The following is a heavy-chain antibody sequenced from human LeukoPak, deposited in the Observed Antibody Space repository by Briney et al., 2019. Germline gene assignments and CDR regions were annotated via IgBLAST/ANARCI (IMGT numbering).Heavy chain of an antibody. J-gene: IGHJ4*02. Sequence: ASVKVSCKASGYTFTSYYMHWVRQAPGQGLEWMGIINPSGGSTSYAQKFQGRVTMTRDMSTSTVYMELSSLRSEDTAVYYCAGDLGGATTDYWGQGTLVTVSS. CDR3: AGDLGGATTDY. CDR1: GYTFTSYY. V-gene: IGHV1-46*01. CDR2: INPSGGST. D-gene: IGHD1-26*01.